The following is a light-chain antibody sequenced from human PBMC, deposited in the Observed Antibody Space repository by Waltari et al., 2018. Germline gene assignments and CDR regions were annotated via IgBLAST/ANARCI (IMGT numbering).Light chain of an antibody. CDR1: SGDIGSSSL. V-gene: IGLV2-23*02. J-gene: IGLJ2*01. CDR3: CSYAGANLVI. Sequence: QSALTQPASVSGSPGQSITISSSGTSGDIGSSSLVSWYQQHPGKAPKLIIHEVSERPSGVSDRFSGSKSGNTASLTISGLQTEDEATFYCCSYAGANLVIFGGGTRVTVL. CDR2: EVS.